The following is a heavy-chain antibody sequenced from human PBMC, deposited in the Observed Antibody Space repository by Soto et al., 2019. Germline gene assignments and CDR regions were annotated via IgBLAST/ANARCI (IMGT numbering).Heavy chain of an antibody. CDR3: ARDRTYCGGDCYSDAFDI. V-gene: IGHV3-48*04. D-gene: IGHD2-21*02. CDR2: ISSSSSTI. CDR1: GFTFSSYS. Sequence: GGSLRLYCAASGFTFSSYSMNWVRQAPGEGLGWVSYISSSSSTIYYADSVKGRFTISRDNAKNSLYLQMNSLRAEDTAVYYCARDRTYCGGDCYSDAFDIWGQGTMVTVSS. J-gene: IGHJ3*02.